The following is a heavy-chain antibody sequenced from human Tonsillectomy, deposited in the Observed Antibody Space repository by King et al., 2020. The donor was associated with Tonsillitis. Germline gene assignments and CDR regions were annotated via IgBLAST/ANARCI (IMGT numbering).Heavy chain of an antibody. J-gene: IGHJ4*02. CDR1: GFTFSSYG. D-gene: IGHD3-10*01. V-gene: IGHV3-30*18. CDR2: ISYDGSNK. CDR3: AKDSGSIRGVIPRGGGPFDY. Sequence: VQLVESGGGVVQPGRSLRLSCAASGFTFSSYGMHWVRQAPGKGLEWVAVISYDGSNKYYADSVKGRFTISRDNSKNTLYLQMNSLRAEDTAVYYCAKDSGSIRGVIPRGGGPFDYWGQGTLVTVSS.